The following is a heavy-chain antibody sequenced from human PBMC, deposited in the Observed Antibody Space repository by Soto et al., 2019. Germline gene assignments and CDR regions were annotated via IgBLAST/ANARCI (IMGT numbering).Heavy chain of an antibody. Sequence: PGESLKSSCKGSGYSFTSDWISWVRQMPGKGLEWMGRIDPSDSYNNYRPSFQGHVTISADKSISTAYLQWSSLKASDTAMYYCARYYYDSSGYIFDYWGQGTLVPVSS. J-gene: IGHJ4*02. D-gene: IGHD3-22*01. CDR3: ARYYYDSSGYIFDY. V-gene: IGHV5-10-1*01. CDR1: GYSFTSDW. CDR2: IDPSDSYN.